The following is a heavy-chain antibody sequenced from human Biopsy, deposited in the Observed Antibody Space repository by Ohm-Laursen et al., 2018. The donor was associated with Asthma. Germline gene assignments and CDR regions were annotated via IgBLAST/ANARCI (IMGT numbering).Heavy chain of an antibody. V-gene: IGHV3-21*01. D-gene: IGHD2-2*01. J-gene: IGHJ4*02. CDR3: ARDGTDMNEAMPKDY. CDR2: ISSSSSYI. Sequence: SLRLSCAASGFTFSSYSMNWVRQAPGKGLEWVSSISSSSSYIYYADSVKGRSAISRDNAKNSLYLQMNSLRAEDTAVYYCARDGTDMNEAMPKDYWGQGTLVTVSS. CDR1: GFTFSSYS.